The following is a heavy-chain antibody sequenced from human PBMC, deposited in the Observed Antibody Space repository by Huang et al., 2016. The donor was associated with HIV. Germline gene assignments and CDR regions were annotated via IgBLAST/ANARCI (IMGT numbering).Heavy chain of an antibody. J-gene: IGHJ4*02. V-gene: IGHV4-39*01. D-gene: IGHD3-10*01. Sequence: QLQLQESGPGLVKPSETLSLTCTVSGCSISSSSYYWGWIRQPPGKGLEWIGTIYDSGSTYYNPSLKGRVTISVDTSKNQFSLKLSSVTAADTAVYYCARHERWAMVRGVPQWGFDYWGQGTLVTVSS. CDR3: ARHERWAMVRGVPQWGFDY. CDR1: GCSISSSSYY. CDR2: IYDSGST.